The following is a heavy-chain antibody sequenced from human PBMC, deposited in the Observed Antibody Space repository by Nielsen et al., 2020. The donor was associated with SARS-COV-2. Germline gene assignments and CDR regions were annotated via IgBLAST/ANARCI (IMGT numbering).Heavy chain of an antibody. D-gene: IGHD1-1*01. Sequence: DSVKGRFTISRDNSEDTLYLQMDSLRVEDTAVYYCARDEGERPLDYRGQGTLVTVSS. CDR3: ARDEGERPLDY. J-gene: IGHJ4*02. V-gene: IGHV3-30*07.